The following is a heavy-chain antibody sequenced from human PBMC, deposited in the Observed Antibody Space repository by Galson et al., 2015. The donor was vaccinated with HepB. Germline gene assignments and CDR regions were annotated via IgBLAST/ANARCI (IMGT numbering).Heavy chain of an antibody. CDR1: GFTFSSYA. CDR2: ISYDGSNK. D-gene: IGHD3-22*01. V-gene: IGHV3-30-3*01. CDR3: ARDGGRYYDSSGLDY. J-gene: IGHJ4*02. Sequence: SLRLSCAASGFTFSSYAMHWVRQAPGKGLEWVAVISYDGSNKYYADSVKGRFTISRDSSKNTLYLQMNSLRAEDTAVYYCARDGGRYYDSSGLDYWGQGTLVTVSS.